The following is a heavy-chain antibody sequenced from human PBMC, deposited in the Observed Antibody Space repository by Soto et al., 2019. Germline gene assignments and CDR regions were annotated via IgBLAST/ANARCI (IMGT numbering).Heavy chain of an antibody. CDR2: IIPIFGTA. J-gene: IGHJ6*02. V-gene: IGHV1-69*12. CDR3: ARDNVSNYYYGMDV. Sequence: QVQLVQSGAEVKKPGSSXXVXXXXSGGTFXXXAIXWXRQAPGQGLEWMGGIIPIFGTANYAQKFQGRVTITADESTSTAYMELSSLRSEDTAVYYCARDNVSNYYYGMDVWGQGTTVTVSS. D-gene: IGHD4-4*01. CDR1: GGTFXXXA.